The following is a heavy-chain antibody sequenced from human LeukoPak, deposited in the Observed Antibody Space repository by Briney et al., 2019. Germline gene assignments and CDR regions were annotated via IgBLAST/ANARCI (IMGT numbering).Heavy chain of an antibody. Sequence: SETLSLTCAVYGGSFSGYYWSWIRQPPGKGLEWIGEINHSGSTNYNPSLKSRATISVDTSKNQFSLKLSSVTAADTAAYYCARGPPSMVRGVRPDYWGQGTLVTVSS. J-gene: IGHJ4*02. CDR3: ARGPPSMVRGVRPDY. V-gene: IGHV4-34*01. CDR1: GGSFSGYY. CDR2: INHSGST. D-gene: IGHD3-10*01.